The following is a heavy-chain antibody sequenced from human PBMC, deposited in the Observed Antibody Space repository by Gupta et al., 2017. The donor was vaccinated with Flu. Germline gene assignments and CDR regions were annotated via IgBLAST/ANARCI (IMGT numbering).Heavy chain of an antibody. CDR3: AKLVILWFGELYYDYFDY. CDR2: ISHDGSPR. V-gene: IGHV3-30*18. CDR1: GLNLSLYG. D-gene: IGHD3-10*01. Sequence: QVQLVESGGGVVQPGKSLRLSCEASGLNLSLYGIHWVRQAPGKGLEWLAVISHDGSPRYNVDSVKGRFAISRDNSKNTVHLQMNSLRAEDTAVYYCAKLVILWFGELYYDYFDYWGQGTLVAVSS. J-gene: IGHJ4*02.